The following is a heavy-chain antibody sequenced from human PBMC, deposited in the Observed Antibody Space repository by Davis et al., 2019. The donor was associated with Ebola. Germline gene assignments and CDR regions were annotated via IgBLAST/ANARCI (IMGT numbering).Heavy chain of an antibody. CDR1: GFTFSGSA. D-gene: IGHD4-23*01. J-gene: IGHJ4*02. Sequence: GGSLRLSCAASGFTFSGSAMHWVRQASGKGLEWVGSIRSKANSYATAYAASVKGRFTISRDDSKNTAYLQMNSLKTEDTAVYYCARDDYGGNSIDYWGQGTLVTVSS. V-gene: IGHV3-73*01. CDR2: IRSKANSYAT. CDR3: ARDDYGGNSIDY.